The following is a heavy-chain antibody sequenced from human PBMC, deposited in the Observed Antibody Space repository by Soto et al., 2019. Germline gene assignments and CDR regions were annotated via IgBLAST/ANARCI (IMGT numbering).Heavy chain of an antibody. CDR3: ARGGYSSGWFKF. CDR2: INHSGTT. D-gene: IGHD6-19*01. Sequence: QVHLQKWGAGLLKPAETLSLTCAVYGGSFSGYHWTWIRQFPEKGLEWIGEINHSGTTNYNPSLKSRVAISADTSKSQVSLKLTSVTAADTAVYYCARGGYSSGWFKFWGQGTLVIVSS. J-gene: IGHJ4*02. CDR1: GGSFSGYH. V-gene: IGHV4-34*01.